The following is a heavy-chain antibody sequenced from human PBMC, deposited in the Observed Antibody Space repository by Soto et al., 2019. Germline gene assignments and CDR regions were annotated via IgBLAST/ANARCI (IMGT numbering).Heavy chain of an antibody. CDR2: IYYSRST. CDR1: GGSISSYY. D-gene: IGHD1-1*01. CDR3: ARVRTTGMTGYWFDP. V-gene: IGHV4-59*12. Sequence: PSETLSLTCTVSGGSISSYYWSWIRQPPGKGLEWIGYIYYSRSTNYNPSLKSRVTISIDTSKNQFSLKLSSVTAADTAMFYCARVRTTGMTGYWFDPWGQGTLVTVSS. J-gene: IGHJ5*02.